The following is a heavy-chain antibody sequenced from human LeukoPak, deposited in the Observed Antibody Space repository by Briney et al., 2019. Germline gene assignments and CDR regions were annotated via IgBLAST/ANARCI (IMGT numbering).Heavy chain of an antibody. CDR1: GFHSTTFA. J-gene: IGHJ4*02. CDR3: AKVRQLYGDFDY. Sequence: PGGPPRISCAASGFHSTTFALPWALPPPRKRLHSVSTISGSGGSTYYANSVKGRFTISRDNSKNTLYLQMNSLSAEDTAVYYCAKVRQLYGDFDYWPQGTLVPASS. CDR2: ISGSGGST. V-gene: IGHV3-23*01. D-gene: IGHD4-17*01.